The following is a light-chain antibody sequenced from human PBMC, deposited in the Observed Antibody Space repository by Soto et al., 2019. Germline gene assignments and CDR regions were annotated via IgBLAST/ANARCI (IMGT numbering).Light chain of an antibody. J-gene: IGLJ2*01. Sequence: QSALTQHRSVSGSPGQSVTISCTGTNSDVGTYNYVSWYQQHPGKAPKLIMYDATKRPSGVPDRFSGSKSGNTASLIISGLQAADEAEYYCCCCSYAGSSSFRVLFGGGTQLAVL. CDR3: CSYAGSSSFRVL. CDR1: NSDVGTYNY. CDR2: DAT. V-gene: IGLV2-11*01.